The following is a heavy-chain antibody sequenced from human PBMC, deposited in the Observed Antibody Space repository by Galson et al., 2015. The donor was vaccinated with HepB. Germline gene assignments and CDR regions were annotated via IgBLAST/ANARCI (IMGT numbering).Heavy chain of an antibody. CDR1: GGSISSGGYY. CDR3: ARGKTTTVIDY. V-gene: IGHV4-31*03. D-gene: IGHD4-17*01. CDR2: IYYSGST. J-gene: IGHJ4*02. Sequence: TLSLTCTVSGGSISSGGYYWSWIRQHPGKGLEWIGYIYYSGSTYYNPSLKSRVTISVDTSKNQFSLKLSSVTAADTAVYYCARGKTTTVIDYWGQGTLVTVSS.